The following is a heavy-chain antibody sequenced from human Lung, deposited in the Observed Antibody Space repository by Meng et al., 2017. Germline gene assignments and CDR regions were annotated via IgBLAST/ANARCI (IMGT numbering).Heavy chain of an antibody. CDR2: ISYDGSNK. CDR3: AKDLSKQQQLGELDY. V-gene: IGHV3-30*18. Sequence: QVQRVESGGGVVQRGRSLRLSGGASGFTFSSYGMHWVRQAPGKGLEWVAVISYDGSNKYYADSVKGRFTISRDNSKNTLYLQMNSLRAEDTAVYYCAKDLSKQQQLGELDYWGQGTLVTVSS. CDR1: GFTFSSYG. J-gene: IGHJ4*02. D-gene: IGHD6-13*01.